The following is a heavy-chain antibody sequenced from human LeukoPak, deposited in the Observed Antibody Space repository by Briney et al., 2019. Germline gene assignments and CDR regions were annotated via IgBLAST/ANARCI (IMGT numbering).Heavy chain of an antibody. J-gene: IGHJ4*02. Sequence: GGSLRLSCAASAFTFDDYTMHWVRQAPGKGLEWVSLISWDGGSTYYADSVKGRFTISRDNSKNSLYLQMNSLRTEDTALYYCAKDAGYCSGGSCYDIFDYWGQGTLVTVSS. CDR1: AFTFDDYT. CDR3: AKDAGYCSGGSCYDIFDY. CDR2: ISWDGGST. D-gene: IGHD2-15*01. V-gene: IGHV3-43*01.